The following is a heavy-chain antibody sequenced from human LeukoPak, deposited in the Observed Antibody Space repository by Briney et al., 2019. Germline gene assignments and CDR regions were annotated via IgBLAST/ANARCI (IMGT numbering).Heavy chain of an antibody. CDR3: ARGGHYDSSGYPW. D-gene: IGHD3-22*01. CDR1: GGSISSGGYY. J-gene: IGHJ4*02. V-gene: IGHV4-30-2*01. CDR2: IYHSGST. Sequence: SQTLSLTCTVSGGSISSGGYYWSWIRQPPGKGLEWIGYIYHSGSTYYNPSLKSRVTVSVDRSKNQFSLKLSSVTAADTAVYYCARGGHYDSSGYPWWGQGTLVTVSS.